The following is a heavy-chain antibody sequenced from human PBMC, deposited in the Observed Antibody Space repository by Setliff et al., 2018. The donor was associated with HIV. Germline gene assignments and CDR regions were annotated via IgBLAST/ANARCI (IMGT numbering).Heavy chain of an antibody. D-gene: IGHD1-26*01. CDR3: TIVGEVGATVFGY. CDR1: GFTFSSYA. CDR2: ISGSGGST. J-gene: IGHJ4*02. V-gene: IGHV3-23*01. Sequence: PGGSLRLSCAASGFTFSSYAMSWVRQAPGKGLEWVSAISGSGGSTYYADSVKGRFTISRDNAKNSLYLQMNSLRAEDTAVYYCTIVGEVGATVFGYWGQGTLVTVSS.